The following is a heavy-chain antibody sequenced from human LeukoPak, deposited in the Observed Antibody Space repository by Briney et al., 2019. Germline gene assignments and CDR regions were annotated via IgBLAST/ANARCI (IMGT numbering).Heavy chain of an antibody. V-gene: IGHV3-30*18. Sequence: PGGSLRLSCAASGFTFSSYGMHWVRQAPGKGLEWVAVISYDGSNKYYADSVKGRFTISRDNSKNTLYLQMNSLRAEDTAVYYCAKDFSIAVAGTGGYNWFDPWGQGTLVTVSS. CDR1: GFTFSSYG. D-gene: IGHD6-19*01. CDR3: AKDFSIAVAGTGGYNWFDP. CDR2: ISYDGSNK. J-gene: IGHJ5*02.